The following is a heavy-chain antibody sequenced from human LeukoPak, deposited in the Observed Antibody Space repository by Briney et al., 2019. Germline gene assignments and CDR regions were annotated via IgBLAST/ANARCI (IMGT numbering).Heavy chain of an antibody. Sequence: GGSLRLSCAASGFTFTDYYMSWIRQAPGKGLEWLSYISSSGSTIYYADSVKGRFTISRDNSKNTLYLQMNSLRAEDTALYYCARDRAAAVASSFDYWGQGTLVTVSS. D-gene: IGHD6-19*01. CDR3: ARDRAAAVASSFDY. V-gene: IGHV3-11*01. CDR2: ISSSGSTI. CDR1: GFTFTDYY. J-gene: IGHJ4*02.